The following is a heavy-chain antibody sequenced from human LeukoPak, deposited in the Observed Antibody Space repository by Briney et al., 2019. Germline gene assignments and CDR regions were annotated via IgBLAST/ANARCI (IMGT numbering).Heavy chain of an antibody. CDR1: GFTFSTFP. J-gene: IGHJ6*03. Sequence: PGGSLRLSCAASGFTFSTFPMAWVRQAPGRGLEWVSGISDSGDKTYYADSVRGHFAISRDNPKSTLFLEMSSLRAEDTAIYYCAKTSGDYDILTGYPYYYYYMDVWGKGTTVTVSS. CDR3: AKTSGDYDILTGYPYYYYYMDV. D-gene: IGHD3-9*01. V-gene: IGHV3-23*01. CDR2: ISDSGDKT.